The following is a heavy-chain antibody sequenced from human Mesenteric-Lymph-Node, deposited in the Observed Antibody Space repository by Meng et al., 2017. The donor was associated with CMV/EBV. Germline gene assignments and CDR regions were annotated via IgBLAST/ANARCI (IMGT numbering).Heavy chain of an antibody. CDR2: INPNSGGT. J-gene: IGHJ4*02. CDR3: ARAANWGSPDY. V-gene: IGHV1-2*02. CDR1: GYTFTGYY. Sequence: ASVKVSCKASGYTFTGYYMHWVRQAPGQGLEWMGWINPNSGGTNYAQKFQGRVTMTTDTSTSTAYMELRSLRSDDTAVYYCARAANWGSPDYWGQGTLVTVSS. D-gene: IGHD7-27*01.